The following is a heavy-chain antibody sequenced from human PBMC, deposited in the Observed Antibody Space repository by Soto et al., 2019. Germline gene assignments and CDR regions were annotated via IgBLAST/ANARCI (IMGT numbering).Heavy chain of an antibody. D-gene: IGHD2-2*01. CDR1: GGTFSSYA. CDR2: IIPIFGTA. J-gene: IGHJ6*02. CDR3: ARSPASSTAANYYYYGMDV. Sequence: GASVKVSCKASGGTFSSYAISWVRQAPGQGLEWMGGIIPIFGTANYAQKFQGRVTITADESTSTAYMELSSLRSEDTAVYYCARSPASSTAANYYYYGMDVWDQGTTVTV. V-gene: IGHV1-69*13.